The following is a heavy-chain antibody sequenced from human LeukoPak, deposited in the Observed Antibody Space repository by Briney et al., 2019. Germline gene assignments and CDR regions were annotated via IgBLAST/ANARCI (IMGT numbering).Heavy chain of an antibody. Sequence: SETLSLTCTVSDYTIGSGYSRGWIRQPPGKGLEWIATISHTGTTYYNPSLKTRVTMTLDTSRNQFSLRLSSVTAADTAVYYCARDLSVYYYYYFDFWGQGTLVTVSS. V-gene: IGHV4-38-2*02. CDR3: ARDLSVYYYYYFDF. CDR1: DYTIGSGYS. CDR2: ISHTGTT. D-gene: IGHD3-22*01. J-gene: IGHJ4*02.